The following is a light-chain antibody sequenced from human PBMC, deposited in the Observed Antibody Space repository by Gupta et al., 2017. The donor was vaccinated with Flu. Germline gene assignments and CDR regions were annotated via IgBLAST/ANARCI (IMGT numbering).Light chain of an antibody. CDR3: AAWDDSLSGYV. CDR2: RND. Sequence: QSVLTQPPSTSGTPGQRVTISCSGSSSNIGSNYLSWYQQLPGTAPKLLISRNDQRPSRVPDRFSGSKSGTSASLTISGLRSDDEADYYCAAWDDSLSGYVFGPGTKVTVL. J-gene: IGLJ1*01. V-gene: IGLV1-47*01. CDR1: SSNIGSNY.